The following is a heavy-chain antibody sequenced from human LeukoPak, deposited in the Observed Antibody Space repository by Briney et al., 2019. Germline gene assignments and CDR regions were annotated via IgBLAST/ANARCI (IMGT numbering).Heavy chain of an antibody. J-gene: IGHJ4*02. D-gene: IGHD1-26*01. V-gene: IGHV3-64*01. Sequence: GGSLRLSRSASGFTFSSYAMHWARPAPGKGLEYVSAISSNGSSTYYANSVKGRFTISRDNSKNTLYLQMGGLRAEDMAVYYCAREDGSYYYYWGQGTLVTVSS. CDR3: AREDGSYYYY. CDR2: ISSNGSST. CDR1: GFTFSSYA.